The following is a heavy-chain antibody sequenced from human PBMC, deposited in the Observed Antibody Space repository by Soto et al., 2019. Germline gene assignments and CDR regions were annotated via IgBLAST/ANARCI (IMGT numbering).Heavy chain of an antibody. D-gene: IGHD3-10*01. J-gene: IGHJ5*02. CDR2: ISRGSSSI. Sequence: EVQLVESGGGLVQPGGSLRLSCAASGFTFSTYSMNWVRQAPGKGLEWVSYISRGSSSIYYGDSVKGRFTISRDNAETSLYLQMNSLRDEDTAVYYCARGTEFGELWGWFHPWGQGTLVTVSS. V-gene: IGHV3-48*02. CDR3: ARGTEFGELWGWFHP. CDR1: GFTFSTYS.